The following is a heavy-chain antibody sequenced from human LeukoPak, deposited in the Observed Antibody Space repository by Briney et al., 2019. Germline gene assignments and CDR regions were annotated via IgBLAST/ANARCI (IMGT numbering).Heavy chain of an antibody. Sequence: GGSLRLSCAASGFTFSSYAMSWVRQAPGKGLEWVSAIGGSGGSTYYADSVKGRFTISRDNSKNTLYLQMNSLRAEDTAVYYCAKDKGSAWLFDYWGQGTLVTVSS. CDR2: IGGSGGST. CDR1: GFTFSSYA. D-gene: IGHD5-12*01. J-gene: IGHJ4*02. CDR3: AKDKGSAWLFDY. V-gene: IGHV3-23*01.